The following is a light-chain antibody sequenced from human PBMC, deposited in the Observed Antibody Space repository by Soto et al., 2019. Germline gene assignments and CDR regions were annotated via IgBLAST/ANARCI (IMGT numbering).Light chain of an antibody. CDR1: QRIRSTY. Sequence: EIVLTQSPGTLSLSPGERATLSCRASQRIRSTYLAWYQQKPGQAPRLLIYGASSRATGIPDRFSGSGSGTDFTLTISRLEPDDFAVYYCQLFGSSLWTFGQGTKVDIK. V-gene: IGKV3-20*01. J-gene: IGKJ1*01. CDR2: GAS. CDR3: QLFGSSLWT.